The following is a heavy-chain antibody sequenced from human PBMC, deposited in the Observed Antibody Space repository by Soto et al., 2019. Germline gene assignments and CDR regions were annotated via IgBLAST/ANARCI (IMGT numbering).Heavy chain of an antibody. Sequence: PGGSLRLSCAASGFTFSSYAMSWVRQAPGKGLEWVSAISGSGGSTYYADSVKGRFTISRDNSKNTLYLQMNSLRAEDTAVYYCFEGYDIFTRSMFDFWGKGTLVPVSS. CDR2: ISGSGGST. V-gene: IGHV3-23*01. CDR1: GFTFSSYA. D-gene: IGHD3-9*01. J-gene: IGHJ4*02. CDR3: FEGYDIFTRSMFDF.